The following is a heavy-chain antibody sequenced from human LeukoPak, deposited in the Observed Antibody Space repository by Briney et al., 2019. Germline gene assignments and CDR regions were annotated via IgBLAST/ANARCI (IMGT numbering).Heavy chain of an antibody. D-gene: IGHD2-2*01. V-gene: IGHV3-11*04. J-gene: IGHJ3*01. CDR3: ARGRSSTSSWAFDL. CDR1: GFTFSDYY. CDR2: ISVSDGIT. Sequence: PGGSLRLSCAASGFTFSDYYMTWVRQAPGKGLDWVSYISVSDGITSYADSVTGRFTISRDNSKNSLYLQMNSLRAEDTAVYYCARGRSSTSSWAFDLWGQGTLVTVSS.